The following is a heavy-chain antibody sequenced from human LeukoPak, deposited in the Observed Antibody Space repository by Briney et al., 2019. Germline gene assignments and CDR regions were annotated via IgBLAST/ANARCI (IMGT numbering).Heavy chain of an antibody. J-gene: IGHJ4*02. CDR2: IKQDGSEK. Sequence: GGSLRLSCAASGFTFSSYWMSWVRQAPGKGLEWVANIKQDGSEKYYVDSVKGRFTVSRDNAKNSLYLQMNSLRAEDTAVYYCARTRITMIVGLASRFDYWGQGTLVTVSS. D-gene: IGHD3-22*01. V-gene: IGHV3-7*01. CDR3: ARTRITMIVGLASRFDY. CDR1: GFTFSSYW.